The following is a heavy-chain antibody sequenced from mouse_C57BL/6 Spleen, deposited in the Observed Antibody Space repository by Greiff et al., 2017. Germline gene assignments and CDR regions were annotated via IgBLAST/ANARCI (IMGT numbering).Heavy chain of an antibody. CDR3: ARFRVTTVLEGDYYAMDY. J-gene: IGHJ4*01. CDR2: ISDGGSYT. CDR1: GFTFSSYA. D-gene: IGHD1-1*01. V-gene: IGHV5-4*01. Sequence: DVHLVESGGGLVKPGGSLKLSCAASGFTFSSYAMSWVRQTPEKRLEWVATISDGGSYTYYPDNVKGRFTISRDNAKNNLYLQMSHLKSEDTAMYYCARFRVTTVLEGDYYAMDYWGQGTSVTVSS.